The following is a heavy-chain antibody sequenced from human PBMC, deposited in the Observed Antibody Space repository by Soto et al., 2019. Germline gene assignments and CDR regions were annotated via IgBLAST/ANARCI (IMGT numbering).Heavy chain of an antibody. CDR1: GFTFNYFG. V-gene: IGHV3-30*18. J-gene: IGHJ6*02. D-gene: IGHD3-10*01. Sequence: LRLSCAASGFTFNYFGMHWVRQAPGKGLEWVAVTSYNGSVTYYADSVKGRFTVSRDNSKNTLYLQMDSLRGEDTAVYSCAKDLRVASIRGYSYYGMDVWGHGTTVTVSS. CDR2: TSYNGSVT. CDR3: AKDLRVASIRGYSYYGMDV.